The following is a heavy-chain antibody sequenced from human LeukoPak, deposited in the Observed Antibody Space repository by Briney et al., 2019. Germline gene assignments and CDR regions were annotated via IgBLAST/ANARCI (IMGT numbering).Heavy chain of an antibody. CDR2: ISNVGLTT. D-gene: IGHD2-21*02. CDR3: ACDFRYLGHDF. Sequence: GGSLRLSCTASAFTLGDFYMSWIRQAPGKGLEWIAYISNVGLTTYYAESVKGRFPISRDNAKNSLYLQMHSLRAEDTAVYYCACDFRYLGHDFWGQGTLVTVSS. J-gene: IGHJ4*02. CDR1: AFTLGDFY. V-gene: IGHV3-11*01.